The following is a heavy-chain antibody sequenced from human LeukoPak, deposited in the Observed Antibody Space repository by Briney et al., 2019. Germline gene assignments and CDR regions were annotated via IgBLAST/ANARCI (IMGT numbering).Heavy chain of an antibody. CDR3: ARHLVFVVVAATMDAFDI. CDR2: LSHSGTT. CDR1: GYSISSGYY. Sequence: SETLSLTCAVSGYSISSGYYWGWIRQSPGKGLEWIGSLSHSGTTYYIPSLESRVIISGDTSKNHSSLKLNSVTAADTAVYYCARHLVFVVVAATMDAFDIWGQGTMVTVSS. V-gene: IGHV4-38-2*01. D-gene: IGHD2-21*02. J-gene: IGHJ3*02.